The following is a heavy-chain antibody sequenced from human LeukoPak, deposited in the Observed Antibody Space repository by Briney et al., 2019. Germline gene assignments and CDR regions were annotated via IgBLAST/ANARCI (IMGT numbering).Heavy chain of an antibody. CDR3: ARGRVSSSTWYSTYYYYFYMDV. CDR2: VDNTGGT. Sequence: SETLSLTCTASGGSISTYFWSWIRPPPGKGLEWVGHVDNTGGTNFTPSLNGRVSISRDTSKNLFSLRLRSVTAADTAVYYCARGRVSSSTWYSTYYYYFYMDVWGKGTTVTVSS. J-gene: IGHJ6*03. CDR1: GGSISTYF. V-gene: IGHV4-59*01. D-gene: IGHD4-11*01.